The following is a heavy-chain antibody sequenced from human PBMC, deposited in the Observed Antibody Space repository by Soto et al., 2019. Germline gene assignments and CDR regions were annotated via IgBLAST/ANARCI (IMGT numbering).Heavy chain of an antibody. CDR2: INPNSGGT. J-gene: IGHJ3*02. D-gene: IGHD3-10*01. Sequence: ASLKVSCKASGYTFTGYYMHWVRQAHGQGLEWMGWINPNSGGTNYAQKFQGRVTMTRDTSISTAYMELSRLRSDDTAVYYCARDVEWFGGDRTPNDAFDIWGQGTMVTVSS. V-gene: IGHV1-2*02. CDR3: ARDVEWFGGDRTPNDAFDI. CDR1: GYTFTGYY.